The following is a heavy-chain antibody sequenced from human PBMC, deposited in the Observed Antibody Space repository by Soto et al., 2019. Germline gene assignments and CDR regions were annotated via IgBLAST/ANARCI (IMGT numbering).Heavy chain of an antibody. D-gene: IGHD2-15*01. Sequence: QVQLQESGPGLVKPSQTLSLTCSVSGGSISSGGSYWSWIRQHPGKGLEWIGYIYYSGSTDYNPSLKSRVTMSVDTSKKQFSRKLTSVTAADTAVYYCARVRTVVTNWYFDLWGRGTLVTVSS. V-gene: IGHV4-31*03. J-gene: IGHJ2*01. CDR3: ARVRTVVTNWYFDL. CDR1: GGSISSGGSY. CDR2: IYYSGST.